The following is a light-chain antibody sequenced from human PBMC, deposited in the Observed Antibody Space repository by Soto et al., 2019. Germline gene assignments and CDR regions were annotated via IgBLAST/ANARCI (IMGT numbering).Light chain of an antibody. J-gene: IGKJ4*01. CDR1: QSIGYY. CDR3: QQRSKWPLT. V-gene: IGKV3-11*01. Sequence: IVLTQSPATLSLSPGVRATLSCRASQSIGYYLAWFQQKPGQAPRLLIYDASNRATGIPTRFIGSGSGTDFTLTISSLEPEDFAVYYCQQRSKWPLTFGGGTKVEIK. CDR2: DAS.